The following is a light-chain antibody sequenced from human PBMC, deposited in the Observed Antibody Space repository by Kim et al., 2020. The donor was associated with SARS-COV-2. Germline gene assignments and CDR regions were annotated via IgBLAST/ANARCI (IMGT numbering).Light chain of an antibody. J-gene: IGLJ7*01. CDR1: SLRSYY. CDR2: GKN. V-gene: IGLV3-19*01. CDR3: NSRDSSGNHAV. Sequence: SSELTQDPAVSVALGQTVRITCQGDSLRSYYASWYQQKPGQAPVLVIYGKNNRPSGIPDRSSGSSPGNTASLTITGAQAEDEADYYCNSRDSSGNHAVFGGGTQLTVL.